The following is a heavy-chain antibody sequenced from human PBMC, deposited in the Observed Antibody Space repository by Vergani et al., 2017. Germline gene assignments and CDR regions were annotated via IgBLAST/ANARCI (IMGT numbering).Heavy chain of an antibody. Sequence: QVQLVQSGAEVKKPGASVKVSCKASGYTFSSYAMHWVRQAPGQRLEGMGWINGGNGDTKYAQKFQSRGTITRDTSASTAYMELSSLRSEDTAVYYCARSRGGNYDAFDIWGQGTMVTVSS. J-gene: IGHJ3*02. D-gene: IGHD4/OR15-4a*01. V-gene: IGHV1-3*01. CDR1: GYTFSSYA. CDR3: ARSRGGNYDAFDI. CDR2: INGGNGDT.